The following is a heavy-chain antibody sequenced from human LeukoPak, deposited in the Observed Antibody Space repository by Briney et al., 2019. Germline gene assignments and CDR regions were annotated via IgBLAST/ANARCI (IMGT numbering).Heavy chain of an antibody. CDR1: GYTFTSSD. CDR3: ARGPRAISCSDY. Sequence: ASVKVSCKASGYTFTSSDINWVRQATGQGLEWMGWMNPNSGNTGYAQKFQGRVTMTRNTSISTAYMELSSLRSEDTAVYYCARGPRAISCSDYCGQGTLVTVSS. J-gene: IGHJ4*02. D-gene: IGHD2-8*01. V-gene: IGHV1-8*01. CDR2: MNPNSGNT.